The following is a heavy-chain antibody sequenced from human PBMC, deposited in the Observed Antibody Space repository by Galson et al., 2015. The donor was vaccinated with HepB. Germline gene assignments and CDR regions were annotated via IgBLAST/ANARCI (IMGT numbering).Heavy chain of an antibody. J-gene: IGHJ3*02. V-gene: IGHV1-8*01. Sequence: SVKVSCKASGYTFTSYDINWVRRATGQGLEWMGWMNPNSGNTGYAQKFQGRVTMTRNTSISTAYMELSSLRSEDTAVYYCARDDYGDRTDAFDIWGQGTMVTVSS. D-gene: IGHD4-17*01. CDR2: MNPNSGNT. CDR3: ARDDYGDRTDAFDI. CDR1: GYTFTSYD.